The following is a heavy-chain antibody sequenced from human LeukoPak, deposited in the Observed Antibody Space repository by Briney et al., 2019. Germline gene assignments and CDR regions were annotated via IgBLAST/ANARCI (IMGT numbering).Heavy chain of an antibody. Sequence: SETLSLTCTVSGGSISSSSYYWGWIRQPPGKGLEWIGSIYYSGSTYYNPSLKSRVTISVDTSKNQFSLKLSSVTAADTAVYYCARPSYDSHAFDIWGQGTMVTVSS. J-gene: IGHJ3*02. CDR1: GGSISSSSYY. V-gene: IGHV4-39*01. CDR2: IYYSGST. D-gene: IGHD3-10*01. CDR3: ARPSYDSHAFDI.